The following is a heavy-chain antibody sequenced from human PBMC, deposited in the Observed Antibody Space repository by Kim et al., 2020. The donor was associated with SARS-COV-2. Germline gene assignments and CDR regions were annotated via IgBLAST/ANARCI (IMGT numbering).Heavy chain of an antibody. Sequence: ASVKVSCKASGYTFTSYAMHWVRQAPGQRLEWMGWINAGNGNTKYSQKFQGRVTITRDTSASTAYMELSSLRSEDTAVYYCAREGGSGWPAEGPNFDYWGQGTLVTVSS. V-gene: IGHV1-3*01. CDR1: GYTFTSYA. CDR3: AREGGSGWPAEGPNFDY. D-gene: IGHD6-19*01. CDR2: INAGNGNT. J-gene: IGHJ4*02.